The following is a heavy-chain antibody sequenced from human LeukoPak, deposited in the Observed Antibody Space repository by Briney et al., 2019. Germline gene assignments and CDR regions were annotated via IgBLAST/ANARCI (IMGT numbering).Heavy chain of an antibody. J-gene: IGHJ4*02. CDR2: MNPNSGNT. CDR3: ARAIRYQLLSDY. Sequence: ASVKVSSKTSGYTFITYDINWVRPAAGQGREWMGCMNPNSGNTGFSQKFLGRATITSDTSITAAYLGLSSLRSEDTAVYYCARAIRYQLLSDYWGQGTLATVSS. D-gene: IGHD2-2*01. CDR1: GYTFITYD. V-gene: IGHV1-8*03.